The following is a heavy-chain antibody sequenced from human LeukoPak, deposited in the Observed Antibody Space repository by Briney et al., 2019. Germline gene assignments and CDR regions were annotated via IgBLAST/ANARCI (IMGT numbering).Heavy chain of an antibody. J-gene: IGHJ4*02. CDR2: IKHSGST. CDR3: ARDKFTVAGFFDY. D-gene: IGHD6-19*01. Sequence: SETLSRTCAVYGGSFSGYYWSWIRQPPGKGLEWIGEIKHSGSTNYNPSLKSRVTISVDTSKNQFSLKLSSVTAADTAVYYCARDKFTVAGFFDYWGQGTLVTVSS. CDR1: GGSFSGYY. V-gene: IGHV4-34*01.